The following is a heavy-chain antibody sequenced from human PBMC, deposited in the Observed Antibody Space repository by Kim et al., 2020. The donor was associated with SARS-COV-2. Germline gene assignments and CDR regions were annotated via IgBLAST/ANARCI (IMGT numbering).Heavy chain of an antibody. CDR3: ARVSYYDIFTGYGYYYYYYMDV. J-gene: IGHJ6*03. V-gene: IGHV3-13*01. CDR2: IGTAGDT. CDR1: GFTFSSYD. D-gene: IGHD3-9*01. Sequence: GGSLRLSCAASGFTFSSYDMHWVRQATGKGLEWVSTIGTAGDTYYPASVKGRFTNSRENAKNSLYLQMNSLEAGDTAVYYCARVSYYDIFTGYGYYYYYYMDVGPKGPRVTLSS.